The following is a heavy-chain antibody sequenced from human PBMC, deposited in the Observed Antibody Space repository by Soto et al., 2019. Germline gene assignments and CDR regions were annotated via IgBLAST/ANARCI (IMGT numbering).Heavy chain of an antibody. CDR1: GFTFRSYV. D-gene: IGHD3-16*01. V-gene: IGHV3-30*19. Sequence: QVHLVESGGGVVQPGTSLRVSCVGSGFTFRSYVIHWVRQAPGKGLEWVARTSYDGSDKYYGDSVRGRFTISRDNSRNTVDLQMDSLRLEDTALYYCARWGTTGGLDVWGQGTRVSVSS. J-gene: IGHJ1*01. CDR2: TSYDGSDK. CDR3: ARWGTTGGLDV.